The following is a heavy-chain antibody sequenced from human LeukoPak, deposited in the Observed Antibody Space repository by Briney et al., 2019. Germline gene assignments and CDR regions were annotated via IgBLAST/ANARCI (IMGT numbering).Heavy chain of an antibody. V-gene: IGHV1-18*01. Sequence: SVKVSCKASGYTFTSYGISWVRQAPGQGLEWMGWISAYNGNTNYAQKLQGRVTMTTDTSTSTAYMELRSLRSDDTAVYYCARARSIAARRRFWFDPWGQGTLVTVSS. CDR3: ARARSIAARRRFWFDP. CDR2: ISAYNGNT. J-gene: IGHJ5*02. CDR1: GYTFTSYG. D-gene: IGHD6-6*01.